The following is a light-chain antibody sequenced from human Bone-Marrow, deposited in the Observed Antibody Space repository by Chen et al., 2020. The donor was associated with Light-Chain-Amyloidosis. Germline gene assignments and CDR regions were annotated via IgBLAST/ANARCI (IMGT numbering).Light chain of an antibody. CDR3: QSADSSGTYEVI. CDR1: DLPTKY. CDR2: RDT. J-gene: IGLJ2*01. Sequence: SYDLTQRPSMSVSPEQTARITCSGDDLPTKYAYWYQQKPGQAPVLVIHRDTERPSGISERFSGSSSGTTATLTISGVQAEDEADYHCQSADSSGTYEVIFGGGTKLTVL. V-gene: IGLV3-25*03.